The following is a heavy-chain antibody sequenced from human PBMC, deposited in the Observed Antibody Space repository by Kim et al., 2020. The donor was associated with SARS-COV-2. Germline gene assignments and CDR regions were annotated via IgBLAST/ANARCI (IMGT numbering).Heavy chain of an antibody. J-gene: IGHJ6*02. Sequence: GRFTISRDNSKNTLYLQMNSLRAEDTAVYYCARDYVPIAAAGTVYYGMDVWGQGTTVTVSS. V-gene: IGHV3-66*01. CDR3: ARDYVPIAAAGTVYYGMDV. D-gene: IGHD6-13*01.